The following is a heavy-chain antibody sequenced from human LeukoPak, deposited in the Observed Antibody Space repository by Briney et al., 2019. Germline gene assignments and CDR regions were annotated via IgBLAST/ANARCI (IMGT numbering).Heavy chain of an antibody. CDR1: GFTFSSSG. Sequence: HPGGSLRLSCAASGFTFSSSGMHWVRQAPGTGLEWVAFIRSDGNNKYYADSVKGRFTISRDNSKNTVYLQMNSLRGEDTAVYYCAPRSIILQYYFDYWGQGTLVTVSS. D-gene: IGHD2-2*01. J-gene: IGHJ4*02. CDR3: APRSIILQYYFDY. CDR2: IRSDGNNK. V-gene: IGHV3-30*02.